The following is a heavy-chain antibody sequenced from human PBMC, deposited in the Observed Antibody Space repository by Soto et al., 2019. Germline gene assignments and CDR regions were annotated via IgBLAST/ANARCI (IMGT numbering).Heavy chain of an antibody. V-gene: IGHV3-23*01. CDR3: ARPGDPRAGAEIDY. D-gene: IGHD4-17*01. CDR2: ISGSGGST. Sequence: EVQLLESGGGLVQPGGSLRLSCAASGFTFSSYAMSWVRQAPGKGLEWVSAISGSGGSTYYADSVKGRFTISRDNSKNTLYLQMNSLRAEDTAVYSCARPGDPRAGAEIDYWGQGTLVTVSS. CDR1: GFTFSSYA. J-gene: IGHJ4*02.